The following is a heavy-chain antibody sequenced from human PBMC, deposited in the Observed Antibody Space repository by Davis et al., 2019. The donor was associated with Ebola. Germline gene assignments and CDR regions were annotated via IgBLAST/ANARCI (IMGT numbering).Heavy chain of an antibody. J-gene: IGHJ4*02. V-gene: IGHV3-53*01. Sequence: GGSLRLSCAASGFTVSSNYMSWVRQAPGKGLEWVSVIYNGGSTYYADSVKGRFTISRDNSKNTLYLQMNSLRAEDTAVYYCARGPRIAAAGTNYYFDYWGQGTLVTVSS. CDR3: ARGPRIAAAGTNYYFDY. CDR2: IYNGGST. CDR1: GFTVSSNY. D-gene: IGHD6-13*01.